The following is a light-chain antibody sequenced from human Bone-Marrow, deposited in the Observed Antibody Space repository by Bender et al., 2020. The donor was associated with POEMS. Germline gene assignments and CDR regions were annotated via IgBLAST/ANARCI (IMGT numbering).Light chain of an antibody. V-gene: IGLV3-21*02. CDR1: NIGSTS. Sequence: SYVLSQPPSVSVAPGQTARITCGGNNIGSTSVHWYQQKPGQAPVVVLYDDSERPSGTPERFSGPNSENTATLTISRVVAGDEADYYCQVWDSTTDHQWVFGGGTKLTVL. CDR3: QVWDSTTDHQWV. CDR2: DDS. J-gene: IGLJ3*02.